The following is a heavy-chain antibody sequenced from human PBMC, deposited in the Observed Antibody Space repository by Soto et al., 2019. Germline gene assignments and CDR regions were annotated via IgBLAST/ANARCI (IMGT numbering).Heavy chain of an antibody. Sequence: NPGGSLRLSCAASGFTFSSYSMNWVRQAPGKGLEWVSSISSSSSYIYYADSVKGRFTISRDNAKNSLYLPMNSLRAEDTAVYYCASDSSPYGDYPGDYFDSWGQGTLAPVYS. D-gene: IGHD4-17*01. J-gene: IGHJ4*02. CDR1: GFTFSSYS. V-gene: IGHV3-21*01. CDR3: ASDSSPYGDYPGDYFDS. CDR2: ISSSSSYI.